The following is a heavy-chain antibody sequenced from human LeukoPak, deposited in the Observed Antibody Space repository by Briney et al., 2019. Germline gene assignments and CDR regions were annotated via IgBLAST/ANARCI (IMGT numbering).Heavy chain of an antibody. D-gene: IGHD3-16*01. CDR3: ARRRTIGDYDY. Sequence: GGSLRLSCAASGFTFSNYWMHWVRQAPGKGLMWAARISYDGSSADHADSVKGRFTISRDNAKNTLYLQMNSLRAEDTGVYYCARRRTIGDYDYWGQGTLVTVSS. V-gene: IGHV3-74*01. J-gene: IGHJ4*02. CDR2: ISYDGSSA. CDR1: GFTFSNYW.